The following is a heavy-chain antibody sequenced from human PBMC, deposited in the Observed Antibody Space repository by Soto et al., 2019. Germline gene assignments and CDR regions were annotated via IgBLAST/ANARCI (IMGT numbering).Heavy chain of an antibody. CDR1: GFSFSSCA. CDR3: ANVIAAGGIGH. CDR2: VTGSGSST. J-gene: IGHJ4*02. Sequence: EVQLLESGGGLVQPGGSLRLSCAASGFSFSSCAMSWVRQAPGKGLEWVSGVTGSGSSTYYADSVKGRFTISRDKSKNTLSLHMNSLKVEDTAVYYCANVIAAGGIGHWGQGTLVTVSS. D-gene: IGHD6-13*01. V-gene: IGHV3-23*01.